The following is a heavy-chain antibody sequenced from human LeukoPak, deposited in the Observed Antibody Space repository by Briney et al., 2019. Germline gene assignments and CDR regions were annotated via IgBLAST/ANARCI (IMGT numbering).Heavy chain of an antibody. Sequence: GGSLRLSCAASGFIFNKAWVNWVRRAPGKGPEWVGRIKSNNDGGTTDYASPVEGRFIISRDDSKNTIYLQMNRLIIDDTAIYYCTPVMVEDRGFWGQGTLVTVSS. V-gene: IGHV3-15*01. CDR3: TPVMVEDRGF. CDR2: IKSNNDGGTT. CDR1: GFIFNKAW. J-gene: IGHJ4*02. D-gene: IGHD2-21*01.